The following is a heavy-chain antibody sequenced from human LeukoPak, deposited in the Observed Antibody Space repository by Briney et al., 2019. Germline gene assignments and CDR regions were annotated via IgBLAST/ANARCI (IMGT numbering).Heavy chain of an antibody. J-gene: IGHJ5*02. D-gene: IGHD2-2*01. CDR1: GGSISGYY. V-gene: IGHV4-34*01. CDR2: INARGDT. CDR3: ARGQVPAARGYNWFDP. Sequence: SETLSLTCTVSGGSISGYYWNWIRQPPGKGLEWIGEINARGDTNYNPSLKSRVTISVDTSKKQFSLRLTSMIAADTALYYCARGQVPAARGYNWFDPWGQGTLVTVSS.